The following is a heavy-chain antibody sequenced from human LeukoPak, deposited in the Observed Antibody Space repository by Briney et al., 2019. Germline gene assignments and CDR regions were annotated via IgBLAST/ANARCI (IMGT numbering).Heavy chain of an antibody. CDR2: IYTSGGT. CDR1: GGSIGSYY. J-gene: IGHJ4*02. CDR3: ARGVFYYDTSGRGYYFDY. Sequence: KPSETLSLTCTVPGGSIGSYYWSWIRQPAGKGLEWSGRIYTSGGTVYNPSLKSRVTMSVDTSKNQFSLKLSSVTAADTAVYYCARGVFYYDTSGRGYYFDYWGQGTLVTVSS. D-gene: IGHD3-22*01. V-gene: IGHV4-4*07.